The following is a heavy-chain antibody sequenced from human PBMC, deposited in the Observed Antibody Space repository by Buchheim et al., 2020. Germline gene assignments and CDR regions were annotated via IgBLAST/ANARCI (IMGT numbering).Heavy chain of an antibody. D-gene: IGHD4-17*01. CDR1: GGSISSYY. V-gene: IGHV4-59*01. CDR2: IYYSGST. CDR3: ARVGNFYGDATSTWWFDP. Sequence: QVQLQESGPGLVKPSETLSLTCTVSGGSISSYYWSWIRQPPGKGLEWIGYIYYSGSTNYNPSLKSRVTISVHTSKNQFSLKLSSVAAADTAVYYCARVGNFYGDATSTWWFDPWGQGTL. J-gene: IGHJ5*02.